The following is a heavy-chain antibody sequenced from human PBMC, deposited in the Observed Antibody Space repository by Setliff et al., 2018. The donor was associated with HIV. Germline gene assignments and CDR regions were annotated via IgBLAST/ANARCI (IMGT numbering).Heavy chain of an antibody. Sequence: PSETLSLTCTVSGDSVSRSNYYWAWIRQPPGKGLEWIGSIDYKEITYYNPSLKSRVTLSVDTPKNHFSLYLSSVTALDTAVYYCASLFRLSGFWISFLPDYWGQGTLVTVPQ. J-gene: IGHJ4*02. D-gene: IGHD3-10*01. V-gene: IGHV4-39*01. CDR2: IDYKEIT. CDR1: GDSVSRSNYY. CDR3: ASLFRLSGFWISFLPDY.